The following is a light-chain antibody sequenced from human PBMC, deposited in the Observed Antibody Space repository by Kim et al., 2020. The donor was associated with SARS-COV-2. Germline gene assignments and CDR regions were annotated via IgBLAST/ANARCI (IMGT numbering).Light chain of an antibody. CDR1: SSNIGAGNG. J-gene: IGLJ2*01. CDR2: DST. V-gene: IGLV1-40*01. Sequence: QRVTFSCAGTSSNIGAGNGVHWYQQIPGTAPRLLITDSTNRPSGVPDRFSGSISGTSASLVITGLQVDDEADYYCQSFDNSLTAVVFGGGTKVTVL. CDR3: QSFDNSLTAVV.